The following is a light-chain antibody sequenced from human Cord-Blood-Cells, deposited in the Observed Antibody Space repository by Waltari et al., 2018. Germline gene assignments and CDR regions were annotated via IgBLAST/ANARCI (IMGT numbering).Light chain of an antibody. CDR1: QSISSY. CDR2: AAS. CDR3: QQSYSTWT. J-gene: IGKJ1*01. V-gene: IGKV1-39*01. Sequence: DIQMTQSPSSLSASVGDRVTITCRASQSISSYLNWYQQKPGKAPKLLIYAASSLQSGVPSRFSDSGSGTDFTLTISSLQPEEFATYYCQQSYSTWTFGQGTKVEIK.